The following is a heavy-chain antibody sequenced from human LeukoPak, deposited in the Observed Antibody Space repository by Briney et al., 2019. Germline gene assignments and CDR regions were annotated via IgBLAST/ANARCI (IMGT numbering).Heavy chain of an antibody. D-gene: IGHD2-2*02. V-gene: IGHV4-34*01. Sequence: SETLSLTCAVYGGSFSGYYWSWIRQPPGKGLEWIGEINHSGSTNYNPSPKSRVTISVDTSKNQFSLKLSSVTAADTAVYYCARGARYCSSTSCYTRPYYFDYWGQGTLVTVSS. CDR3: ARGARYCSSTSCYTRPYYFDY. CDR1: GGSFSGYY. J-gene: IGHJ4*02. CDR2: INHSGST.